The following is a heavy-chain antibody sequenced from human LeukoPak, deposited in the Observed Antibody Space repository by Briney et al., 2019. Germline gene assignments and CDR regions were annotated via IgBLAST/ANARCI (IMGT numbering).Heavy chain of an antibody. J-gene: IGHJ6*04. CDR1: GFTFTTYW. D-gene: IGHD3-10*02. CDR3: AELGITMIGGV. CDR2: IKQDGSDK. V-gene: IGHV3-7*01. Sequence: PGGSLRLSCAASGFTFTTYWMTWVRQAPGKGVEWVANIKQDGSDKYYVDSVNGPFTISTDNAKNSLYLQMNSLRAEDTAVYYCAELGITMIGGVWGKGTTVTISS.